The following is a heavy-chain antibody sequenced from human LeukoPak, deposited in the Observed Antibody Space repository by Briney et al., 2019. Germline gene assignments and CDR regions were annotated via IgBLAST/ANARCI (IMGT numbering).Heavy chain of an antibody. CDR2: IWYDGSNK. V-gene: IGHV3-33*06. CDR1: GFTFSSYG. CDR3: AKGVGGIVGATTPLCDY. J-gene: IGHJ4*02. D-gene: IGHD1-26*01. Sequence: PGGSLRLSCAAPGFTFSSYGMHWVRQAPGKGLEWVAVIWYDGSNKYYADSVKGRFTISRDNSKNTLYLQMNSLRAEDTAVYYCAKGVGGIVGATTPLCDYWGQGTLVTVSS.